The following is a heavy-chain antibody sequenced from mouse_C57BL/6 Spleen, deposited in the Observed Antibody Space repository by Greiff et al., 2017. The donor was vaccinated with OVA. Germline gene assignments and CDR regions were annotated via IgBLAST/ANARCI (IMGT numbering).Heavy chain of an antibody. V-gene: IGHV1-82*01. Sequence: QVQLKQSGPELVKPGASVKISCKASGYAFSSSWMNWVKQRPGKGLEWIGRIYPGDGDTNYNGKFKGKATLTADKSSSTAYMQLSSLTSEDSAVYFFARWGGSSYRDYWGQGTTLTVSS. CDR3: ARWGGSSYRDY. D-gene: IGHD1-1*01. CDR2: IYPGDGDT. CDR1: GYAFSSSW. J-gene: IGHJ2*01.